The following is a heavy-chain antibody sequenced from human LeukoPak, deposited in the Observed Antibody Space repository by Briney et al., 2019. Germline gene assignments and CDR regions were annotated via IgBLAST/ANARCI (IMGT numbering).Heavy chain of an antibody. J-gene: IGHJ4*02. CDR3: ARGGSGSYFDY. Sequence: GGSLRLSCAASGFTFSSYAMHWVRQAPGKGLEWVAVISYDGSNKYYADSVEGRFTISRDNSKNTLYLQMNSLRAEDTAVYYCARGGSGSYFDYWGQGTLVTASS. D-gene: IGHD1-26*01. CDR1: GFTFSSYA. CDR2: ISYDGSNK. V-gene: IGHV3-30*04.